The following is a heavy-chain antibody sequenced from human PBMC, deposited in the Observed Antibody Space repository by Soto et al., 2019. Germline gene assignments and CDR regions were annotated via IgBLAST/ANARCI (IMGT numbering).Heavy chain of an antibody. D-gene: IGHD3-16*01. J-gene: IGHJ4*02. V-gene: IGHV3-23*01. CDR2: ISGSGGST. CDR3: AKGGLAATTLDY. CDR1: GFPFSSYA. Sequence: GGSLRLSCAASGFPFSSYAMSWVRQAPGKGLEWVSAISGSGGSTYYADSVKGRFTISRDNSKNTLYLQMNSLRAEDTAVYYCAKGGLAATTLDYWGQGTLVTVSS.